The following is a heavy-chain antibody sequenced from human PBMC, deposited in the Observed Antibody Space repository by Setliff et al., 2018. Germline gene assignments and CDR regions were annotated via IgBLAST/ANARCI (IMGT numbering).Heavy chain of an antibody. CDR3: ARAWGRRDYSYMDV. D-gene: IGHD7-27*01. CDR1: GASINSHY. Sequence: SETLSLTCTVSGASINSHYWSWIRQPPGKGLEWIGLFFYSGDTKYNASLKSRISISLDTSKNQFSLHLKSVTAADAAVYYCARAWGRRDYSYMDVWGRGTTVTAP. CDR2: FFYSGDT. J-gene: IGHJ6*03. V-gene: IGHV4-59*11.